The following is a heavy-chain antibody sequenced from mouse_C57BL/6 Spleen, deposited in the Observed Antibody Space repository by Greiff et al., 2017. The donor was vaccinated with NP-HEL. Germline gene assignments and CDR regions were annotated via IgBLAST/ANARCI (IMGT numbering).Heavy chain of an antibody. Sequence: VQLKESGPGLVKPSQSLSLTCSVTGYSITSGYYWNWIRQFPGNTLEWMGYISYDGSNNYNPSLKNRISITRDTSKNQFFLKLNSVTTEDTATYYCATPGDYGAWFAYWGQGTLVTVSA. CDR2: ISYDGSN. V-gene: IGHV3-6*01. D-gene: IGHD2-4*01. CDR3: ATPGDYGAWFAY. J-gene: IGHJ3*01. CDR1: GYSITSGYY.